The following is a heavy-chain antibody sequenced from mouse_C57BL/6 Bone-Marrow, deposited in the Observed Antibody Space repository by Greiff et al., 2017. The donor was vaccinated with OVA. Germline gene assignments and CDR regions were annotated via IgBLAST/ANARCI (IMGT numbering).Heavy chain of an antibody. CDR3: ARLGLLRRYYAMDY. CDR1: GFTFSDYG. D-gene: IGHD1-1*01. V-gene: IGHV5-15*01. Sequence: EVNVVESGGGLVQPGGSLKLSCAASGFTFSDYGMAWVRQAPRKGPEWVAFISNLAYSIYYADTVTGRFTISRENAKNTLYLEMSSLRSEDTAMYYCARLGLLRRYYAMDYWGQGTSVTVSS. CDR2: ISNLAYSI. J-gene: IGHJ4*01.